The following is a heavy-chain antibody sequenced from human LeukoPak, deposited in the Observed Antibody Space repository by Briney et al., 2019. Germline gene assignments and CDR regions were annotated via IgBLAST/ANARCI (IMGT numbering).Heavy chain of an antibody. CDR1: GGSFSGYY. J-gene: IGHJ4*02. D-gene: IGHD3-22*01. Sequence: SETLSLTCGVSGGSFSGYYWSWIRQSPGKGLEWIGEINESGSTDYNPSLKSRVTISVDTSKNQFSLKLSSVTAADTAVYYCARFAAPAYDSSGYYEGQDFDYWGQGTLVTVSS. V-gene: IGHV4-34*01. CDR2: INESGST. CDR3: ARFAAPAYDSSGYYEGQDFDY.